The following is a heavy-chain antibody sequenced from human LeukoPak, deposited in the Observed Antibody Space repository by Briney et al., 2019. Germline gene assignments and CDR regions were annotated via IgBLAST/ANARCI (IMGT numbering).Heavy chain of an antibody. V-gene: IGHV4-59*12. CDR1: GGSISDYY. D-gene: IGHD6-6*01. Sequence: SETLSLTCTVSGGSISDYYWSWIRQPPGKGLEWIGYIYYSGSSYHSGSTNYNPSLKSRVTISVDTSKNQFSLKLSSVTAADTAVYYCARSWRIAARPKSLDYWGQGTLVTVSS. CDR2: IYYSGSSYHSGST. J-gene: IGHJ4*02. CDR3: ARSWRIAARPKSLDY.